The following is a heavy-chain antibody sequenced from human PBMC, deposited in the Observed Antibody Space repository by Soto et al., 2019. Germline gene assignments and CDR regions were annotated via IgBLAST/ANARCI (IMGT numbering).Heavy chain of an antibody. CDR3: AREGGIAVAGIYYYYGMDV. J-gene: IGHJ6*02. CDR1: GGTFSSYA. V-gene: IGHV1-69*13. CDR2: IIPIFGTA. D-gene: IGHD6-19*01. Sequence: ASVKVSCKASGGTFSSYAISWARQAPGQGLEWMGGIIPIFGTANYAQKFQGRVTITADESTSTAYMELSSLRSEDTAVYYCAREGGIAVAGIYYYYGMDVWGQGTTVTVSS.